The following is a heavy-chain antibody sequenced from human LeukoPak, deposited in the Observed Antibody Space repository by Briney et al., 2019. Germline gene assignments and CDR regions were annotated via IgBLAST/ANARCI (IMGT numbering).Heavy chain of an antibody. CDR2: IYYSGST. J-gene: IGHJ4*02. CDR1: GGSISSGGYY. Sequence: SETLSLTCTVSGGSISSGGYYWSWIRQHPGKGLEWTGYIYYSGSTYYNPSLKSRVTISVDTSKNQFSLKLSSVTAADTAVYYCAMVSAAHSYNYDWGQGTLVTVSS. CDR3: AMVSAAHSYNYD. V-gene: IGHV4-31*03. D-gene: IGHD5-24*01.